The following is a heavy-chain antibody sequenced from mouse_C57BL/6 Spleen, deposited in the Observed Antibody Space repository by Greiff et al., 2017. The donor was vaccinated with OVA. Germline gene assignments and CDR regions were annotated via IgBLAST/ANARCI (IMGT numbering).Heavy chain of an antibody. J-gene: IGHJ3*01. V-gene: IGHV3-1*01. CDR2: ISYSGST. CDR3: ARGYYYGSEAWFAY. D-gene: IGHD1-1*01. Sequence: EVQRVESGPGMVKPSQSLSLTCTVTGYSITSGYDWHWIRHFPGNKLEWMGYISYSGSTNYNPSLKSRISITHDTSKNHFFLKLNSVTTEDTATYYCARGYYYGSEAWFAYWGQGTLVTVSA. CDR1: GYSITSGYD.